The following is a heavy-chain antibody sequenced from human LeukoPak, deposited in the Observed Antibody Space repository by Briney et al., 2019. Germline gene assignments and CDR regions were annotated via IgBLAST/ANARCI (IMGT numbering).Heavy chain of an antibody. V-gene: IGHV4-4*07. J-gene: IGHJ4*02. D-gene: IGHD3-10*01. Sequence: SETLSLTCTVSGGSISSYYGSWIRQPAGKGLEWIGRIYTIGSTNYNPSLKSRVAMSVDTSKNQFSMKLSYVTAADTAVYYCARAQGYGSGPGNFDYWGQGTLVTVSS. CDR1: GGSISSYY. CDR3: ARAQGYGSGPGNFDY. CDR2: IYTIGST.